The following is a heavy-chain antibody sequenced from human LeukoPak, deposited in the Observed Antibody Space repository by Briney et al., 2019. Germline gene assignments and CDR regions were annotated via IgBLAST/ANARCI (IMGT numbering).Heavy chain of an antibody. CDR3: ARHPRWQQLVRNAFDI. D-gene: IGHD6-13*01. V-gene: IGHV4-61*02. CDR2: IYTSGST. J-gene: IGHJ3*02. CDR1: GGSISSGSYY. Sequence: SETLSLTCTVSGGSISSGSYYWSWIRQPAGKGLEWIGRIYTSGSTNYNPSLKSRVTISVDTSKNQFSLKLSSVTAADTAVYYCARHPRWQQLVRNAFDIWGQGTMVTVSS.